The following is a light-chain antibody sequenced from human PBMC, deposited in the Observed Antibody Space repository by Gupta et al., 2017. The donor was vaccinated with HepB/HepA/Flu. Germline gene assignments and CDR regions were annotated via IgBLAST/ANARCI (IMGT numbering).Light chain of an antibody. Sequence: MVSPHSHASLSLSPGERVTLSCRANQTVGSDYLAWFQHKPGQSPVRLIYDASSRATGIPNRFSGSGSGTDFTLTISRLEPEDFTVYYCHQYAYSPLTFGQGTRLDIK. CDR3: HQYAYSPLT. V-gene: IGKV3-20*01. CDR1: QTVGSDY. J-gene: IGKJ5*01. CDR2: DAS.